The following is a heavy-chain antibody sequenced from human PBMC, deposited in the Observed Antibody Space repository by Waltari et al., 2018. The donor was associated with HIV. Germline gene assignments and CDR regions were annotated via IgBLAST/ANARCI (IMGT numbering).Heavy chain of an antibody. CDR1: GFTFSSSA. D-gene: IGHD3-16*01. Sequence: EVQLLESGGGLLQPGGSLRLPCAASGFTFSSSAMGWVRQAPGQGMEWVSTIRGSGDSTFYADSVKGRFTISRDDSKNTLSLQMNSLRAEDTAIYYCAKAGGALGGTFAHWGQGTLVTVSS. J-gene: IGHJ5*02. CDR2: IRGSGDST. V-gene: IGHV3-23*01. CDR3: AKAGGALGGTFAH.